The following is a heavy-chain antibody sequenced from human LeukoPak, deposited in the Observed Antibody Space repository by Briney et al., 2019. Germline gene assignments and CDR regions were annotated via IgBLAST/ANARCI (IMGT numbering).Heavy chain of an antibody. CDR3: ARHRTGFHFVL. D-gene: IGHD1/OR15-1a*01. J-gene: IGHJ4*02. CDR2: ISYSGST. CDR1: GGSISSYY. Sequence: SETLSLTCTVSGGSISSYYWSWIRQPPGKGLEWIGYISYSGSTSYNPSLKRRVAISVDTSESQFSLKLTSVTAADTAVYYGARHRTGFHFVLWGQGTVVSVP. V-gene: IGHV4-59*08.